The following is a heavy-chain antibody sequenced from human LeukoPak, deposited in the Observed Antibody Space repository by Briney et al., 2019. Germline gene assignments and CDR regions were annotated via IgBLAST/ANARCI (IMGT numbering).Heavy chain of an antibody. CDR1: GGSISSYY. J-gene: IGHJ5*02. D-gene: IGHD3-10*01. Sequence: SETLSLTCTVSGGSISSYYWSWIRQPPGKGLEWIGHIYYSGSTNYNPSLKSRVTLSVDTSKNQFSLKLSSVSAADTAVYYCARSTPSPYYYGSGQGFDPWGQGTLVTVSS. CDR2: IYYSGST. V-gene: IGHV4-59*01. CDR3: ARSTPSPYYYGSGQGFDP.